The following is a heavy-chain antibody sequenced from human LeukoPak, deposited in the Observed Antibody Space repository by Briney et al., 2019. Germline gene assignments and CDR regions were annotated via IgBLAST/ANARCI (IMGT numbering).Heavy chain of an antibody. CDR2: IYSGGST. Sequence: GGSLRLSCAASGFTVSSNYMSWVRQAPGKGLERVSVIYSGGSTYYADSVKGRFTISRHNSKNTLYLQMNSLRAEDTAVYYCARGGHSGSGSYYFDYWGQGTLVTVSS. J-gene: IGHJ4*02. CDR3: ARGGHSGSGSYYFDY. D-gene: IGHD3-10*01. V-gene: IGHV3-53*04. CDR1: GFTVSSNY.